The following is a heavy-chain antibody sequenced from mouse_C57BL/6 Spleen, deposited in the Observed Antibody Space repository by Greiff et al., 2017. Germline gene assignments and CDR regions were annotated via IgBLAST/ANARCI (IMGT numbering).Heavy chain of an antibody. V-gene: IGHV1-4*01. CDR2: INPSSGYT. CDR1: GYTFTSYT. J-gene: IGHJ1*03. Sequence: VQLQQSGAELARPGASVKMSCKASGYTFTSYTMDWVKQRPGQGLEWIGYINPSSGYTKYNQKFKDKATLTADKSSSTAYMQLSSLTSEDSAVYYCGRDGSYEYFDDWGTGTTVTVSS. CDR3: GRDGSYEYFDD. D-gene: IGHD1-1*01.